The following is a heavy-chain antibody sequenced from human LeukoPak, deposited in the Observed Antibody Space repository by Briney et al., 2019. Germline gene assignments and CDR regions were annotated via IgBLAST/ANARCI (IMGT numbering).Heavy chain of an antibody. Sequence: GGSLRLSCAASGFTFSSYAMSWVRQAPGKGREWVSAISGSGGSTYYADSVKGRFTISRDNSHNTLYLQMNSLRAEDTAVYYCAKDFMAGLWVDPTWGDYWGQGTLVNVSS. J-gene: IGHJ4*02. CDR1: GFTFSSYA. CDR3: AKDFMAGLWVDPTWGDY. CDR2: ISGSGGST. D-gene: IGHD3-16*01. V-gene: IGHV3-23*01.